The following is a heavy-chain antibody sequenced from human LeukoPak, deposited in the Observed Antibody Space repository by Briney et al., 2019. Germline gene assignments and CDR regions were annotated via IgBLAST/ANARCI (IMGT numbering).Heavy chain of an antibody. J-gene: IGHJ4*02. CDR3: ARESDSSGWYYFDY. D-gene: IGHD6-19*01. CDR1: GGSFSGYY. V-gene: IGHV4-34*01. CDR2: INHSGST. Sequence: PSETLSLTCAVYGGSFSGYYWSWIRQPPGKGPEWIGEINHSGSTNYNPSLKSRVTISVDRSKNQFSLKLSSVTAADTAVYYCARESDSSGWYYFDYWGQGTLVTVSS.